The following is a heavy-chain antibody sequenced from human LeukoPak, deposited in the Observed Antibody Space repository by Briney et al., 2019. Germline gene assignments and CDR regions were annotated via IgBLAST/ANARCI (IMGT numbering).Heavy chain of an antibody. CDR1: GFTFSSYA. D-gene: IGHD4-23*01. CDR3: ARAGSAVVTGAFWDY. J-gene: IGHJ4*02. CDR2: ISNDGSNK. V-gene: IGHV3-30-3*01. Sequence: GGSLRLSCAASGFTFSSYAMHWVRQAPGKGLEWVAVISNDGSNKYYADPVKGRFTISRDNSKNTMYLQMNSLRTEDTAVYFCARAGSAVVTGAFWDYWGQGTLVTISS.